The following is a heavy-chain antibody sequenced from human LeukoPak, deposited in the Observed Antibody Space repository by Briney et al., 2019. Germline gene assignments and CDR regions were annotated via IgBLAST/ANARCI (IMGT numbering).Heavy chain of an antibody. Sequence: PSETLSLTCAVYGGSFSGYYWSWIRQPPGKGLEWIGEINHSGSTNYNPSLKGRVTISVDTSKNQFSLKLSSVTAADTAVYYCARLGDYWGQGTLVTVSS. CDR3: ARLGDY. CDR1: GGSFSGYY. J-gene: IGHJ4*02. V-gene: IGHV4-34*01. CDR2: INHSGST.